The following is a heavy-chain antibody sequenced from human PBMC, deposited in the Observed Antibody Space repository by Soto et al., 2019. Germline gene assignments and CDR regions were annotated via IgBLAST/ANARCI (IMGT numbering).Heavy chain of an antibody. Sequence: GASVKVSCKASGYTFTSYGISWVRQAPGQGLEWMGWISAYNGNTNYAQKLQGRVTMTTDTSTSTAYMELRSLRSDDTAVYYCARGPRPYSSGWDGPGDFDIWGQVTMVTVSS. V-gene: IGHV1-18*01. CDR2: ISAYNGNT. CDR3: ARGPRPYSSGWDGPGDFDI. CDR1: GYTFTSYG. J-gene: IGHJ3*02. D-gene: IGHD6-19*01.